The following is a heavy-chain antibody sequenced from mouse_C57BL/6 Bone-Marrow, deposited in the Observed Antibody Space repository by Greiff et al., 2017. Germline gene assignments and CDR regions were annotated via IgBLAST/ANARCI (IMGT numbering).Heavy chain of an antibody. Sequence: QVQLKESGAELVKPGASVKMSCTASGYTFTSYWITWVKQRPGQGLEWIGDIYPGSGSTNYNEKFKSKATLTVDTSSSTAYMQLSSLTSEDSAVYYCARVYYCYAMDYWGQGTSVTVST. D-gene: IGHD2-1*01. CDR1: GYTFTSYW. CDR2: IYPGSGST. CDR3: ARVYYCYAMDY. V-gene: IGHV1-55*01. J-gene: IGHJ4*01.